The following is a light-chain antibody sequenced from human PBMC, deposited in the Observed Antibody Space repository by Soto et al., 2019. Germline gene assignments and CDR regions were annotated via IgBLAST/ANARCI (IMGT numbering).Light chain of an antibody. CDR1: ESVGSSY. CDR2: DAS. J-gene: IGKJ1*01. Sequence: EIVLTQSPGTLSLSPGERATLSCRASESVGSSYLAWYQQKPGQAPRLLIYDASNRATGVPDRLSGSGSGADFTLTISRLEPEDFAVYFCQQYGSSPSTFGQGTKVDIK. V-gene: IGKV3-20*01. CDR3: QQYGSSPST.